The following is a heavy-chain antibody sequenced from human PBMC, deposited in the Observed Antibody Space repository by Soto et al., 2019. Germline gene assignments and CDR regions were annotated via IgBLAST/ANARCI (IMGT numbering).Heavy chain of an antibody. Sequence: QVQLQESGPGLVKPSQTLSLTCTVSGGSISSGGYYWSWIRQHPGKGLEWIGYIYYSGSTYYNPSLKSRDTISVDTSKNQFSLKLSSVTAADTAVYSCARDNRYDSSGYLFDYWGQGTLVTVSS. CDR3: ARDNRYDSSGYLFDY. CDR1: GGSISSGGYY. V-gene: IGHV4-31*03. CDR2: IYYSGST. J-gene: IGHJ4*02. D-gene: IGHD3-22*01.